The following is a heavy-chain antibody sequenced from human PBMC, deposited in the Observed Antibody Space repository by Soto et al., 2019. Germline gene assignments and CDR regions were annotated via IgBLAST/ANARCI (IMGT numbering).Heavy chain of an antibody. CDR3: ARFLEWLQNWFEA. V-gene: IGHV1-69*13. CDR2: VIPIFGTA. J-gene: IGHJ5*02. Sequence: SVKVSCKASGCTCSSYAISWVRQAPVQGREGMGWVIPIFGTANYAQKFQGRVTITAHEPTSKAYMALRSLRPDDPAVYYCARFLEWLQNWFEAWGQGTLVTFSS. D-gene: IGHD3-3*01. CDR1: GCTCSSYA.